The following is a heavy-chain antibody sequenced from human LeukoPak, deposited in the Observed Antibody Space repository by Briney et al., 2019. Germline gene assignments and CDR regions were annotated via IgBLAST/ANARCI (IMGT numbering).Heavy chain of an antibody. CDR1: GYSISSGYY. J-gene: IGHJ5*02. V-gene: IGHV4-38-2*02. D-gene: IGHD6-19*01. CDR3: ARSTGIAVAGP. CDR2: IYHSGST. Sequence: SETLSLTCTVSGYSISSGYYWGWIRQPPGKGLEWIGSIYHSGSTYYNPSLKSRVTISVDTSKNQFSLKLSSVTAADTAVYYCARSTGIAVAGPWGQGTLVTVSS.